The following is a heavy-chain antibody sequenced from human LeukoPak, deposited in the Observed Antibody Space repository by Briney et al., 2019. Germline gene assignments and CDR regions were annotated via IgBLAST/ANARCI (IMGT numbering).Heavy chain of an antibody. J-gene: IGHJ3*02. V-gene: IGHV5-51*01. Sequence: GESLKISCKGSGYSFTSYWIGWVRQMPGKSLEWMGIIYPGGSDTRYSPSFQGQVTISADKSISTAYLQWSSLKASDTAMYYCARQPQRNENRYCSGGSCPFDIWGQGTMVTVSS. CDR1: GYSFTSYW. CDR2: IYPGGSDT. D-gene: IGHD2-15*01. CDR3: ARQPQRNENRYCSGGSCPFDI.